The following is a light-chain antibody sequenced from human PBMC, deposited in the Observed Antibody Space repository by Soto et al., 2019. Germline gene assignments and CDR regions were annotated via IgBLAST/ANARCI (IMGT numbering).Light chain of an antibody. CDR3: QQSGYSPPWT. CDR2: SAS. V-gene: IGKV3-20*01. J-gene: IGKJ1*01. CDR1: QRVTSNY. Sequence: EIVLTQSPGTLSLSPGERATLSCRASQRVTSNYLAWYQQKPGQTPRLLIYSASSRATGIPDRFSGSGSWTDFTLTISSLEPEDFAVYYCQQSGYSPPWTFGQGTKVEIK.